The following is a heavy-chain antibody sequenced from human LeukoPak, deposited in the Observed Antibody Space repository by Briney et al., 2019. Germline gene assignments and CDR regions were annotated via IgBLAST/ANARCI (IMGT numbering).Heavy chain of an antibody. D-gene: IGHD5-18*01. CDR3: AKALIPRDTAMVKGY. Sequence: GRSLRVSCAASGFTFSSYGMHWVRQAPGKGLEWVAVIWYDGSSKYYADSAKGRFTISRDNSRNTLYLQMNSLRAEDTAVYYCAKALIPRDTAMVKGYWGQGTLVTVSS. CDR2: IWYDGSSK. V-gene: IGHV3-33*06. J-gene: IGHJ4*02. CDR1: GFTFSSYG.